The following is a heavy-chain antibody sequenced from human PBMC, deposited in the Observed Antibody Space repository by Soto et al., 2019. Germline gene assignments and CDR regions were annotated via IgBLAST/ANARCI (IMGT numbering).Heavy chain of an antibody. CDR3: ARPPTYSSSWCYS. J-gene: IGHJ3*01. CDR1: GYSFTSYW. V-gene: IGHV5-10-1*01. CDR2: IDPSDSYT. D-gene: IGHD6-13*01. Sequence: GESLKISCEASGYSFTSYWINWVRQMPGKGLEWMGRIDPSDSYTNYSPSFQGHVTISVDKSISTAYLQWSSLKASDTAMYYCARPPTYSSSWCYSWGQGTMVTVSS.